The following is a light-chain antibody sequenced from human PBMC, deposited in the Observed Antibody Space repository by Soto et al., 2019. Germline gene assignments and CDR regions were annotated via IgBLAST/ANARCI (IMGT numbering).Light chain of an antibody. J-gene: IGKJ1*01. Sequence: EIVLTQSPGTLSLSPGERATLSCRASQSVTSNYLAWYQQTPGQAPRLLIFGASSRATGIPDKFSGSGSGTDFTLTISRLEPDDVAVYYCQHYGSPSWTFGQGTKVEIK. CDR2: GAS. V-gene: IGKV3-20*01. CDR3: QHYGSPSWT. CDR1: QSVTSNY.